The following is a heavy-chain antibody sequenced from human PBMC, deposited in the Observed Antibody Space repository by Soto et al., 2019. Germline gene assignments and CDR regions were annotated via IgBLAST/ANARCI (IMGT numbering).Heavy chain of an antibody. CDR3: ARDFSDPDFVWFGELLPDY. D-gene: IGHD3-10*01. CDR1: GFTFSSYA. CDR2: ISYDGSNK. V-gene: IGHV3-30-3*01. Sequence: GGSLRLSCAASGFTFSSYAMHWVRQAPGKGLEWVAVISYDGSNKYYADSVKGRFTISRDNSKNTLYLQMNSLRAEDTAVYYCARDFSDPDFVWFGELLPDYWGQGTLVTVSS. J-gene: IGHJ4*02.